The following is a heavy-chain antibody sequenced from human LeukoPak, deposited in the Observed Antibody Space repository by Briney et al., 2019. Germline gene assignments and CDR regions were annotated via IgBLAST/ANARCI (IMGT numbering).Heavy chain of an antibody. CDR2: IYSGGST. V-gene: IGHV3-66*01. Sequence: GGSLRLSCAASGFTVSSNYMSWVRQAPGKGLEWVSVIYSGGSTYYADSVKGRFTISRDNSENTLYLQMNSLRAEDTAVYYCARGLSYYYYYGMDVWGQGTTVTVSS. J-gene: IGHJ6*02. CDR3: ARGLSYYYYYGMDV. CDR1: GFTVSSNY. D-gene: IGHD3-16*01.